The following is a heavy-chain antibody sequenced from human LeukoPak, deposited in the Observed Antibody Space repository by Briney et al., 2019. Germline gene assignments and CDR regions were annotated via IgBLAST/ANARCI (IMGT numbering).Heavy chain of an antibody. CDR2: IYHSGST. V-gene: IGHV4-30-2*01. CDR3: ARGIVGATTGVDY. D-gene: IGHD1-26*01. J-gene: IGHJ4*02. Sequence: SETLSLTCTVSGGSISSGGYYWSWIRQPPGKGLEWIGYIYHSGSTYYNPSLKSRVTISVDRSKNQFSLKLSSVTAADTAVYYCARGIVGATTGVDYWGQGTLVTVSS. CDR1: GGSISSGGYY.